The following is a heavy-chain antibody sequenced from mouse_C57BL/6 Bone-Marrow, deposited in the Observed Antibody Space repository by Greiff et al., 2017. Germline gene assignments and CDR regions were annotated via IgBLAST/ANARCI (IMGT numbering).Heavy chain of an antibody. CDR3: ARRWFAY. CDR1: GFTFSDYG. V-gene: IGHV5-17*01. J-gene: IGHJ3*01. CDR2: ISSGSSPI. Sequence: EVQVVESGGGLVKPGGSLKLSCAASGFTFSDYGMHWVRQAPEKGLEWVAYISSGSSPIYYADTVKGRFTISRDNAKNTLFLQMTSLRSEDTAMYYCARRWFAYWGQGTLVTVSA.